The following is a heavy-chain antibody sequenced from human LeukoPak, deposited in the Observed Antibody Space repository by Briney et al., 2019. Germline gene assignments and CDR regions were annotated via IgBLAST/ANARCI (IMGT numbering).Heavy chain of an antibody. D-gene: IGHD5-12*01. Sequence: GGSLRLSCAASGFTFSSYGMHWVRQAPGKGLEWVAVISYDGSNKYYADSVKGRFTISRDNSKNTLYLQMNSLRAEDTAVYYCAKDNAVWLLDYWGQGTLVTVSS. CDR1: GFTFSSYG. V-gene: IGHV3-30*18. J-gene: IGHJ4*02. CDR3: AKDNAVWLLDY. CDR2: ISYDGSNK.